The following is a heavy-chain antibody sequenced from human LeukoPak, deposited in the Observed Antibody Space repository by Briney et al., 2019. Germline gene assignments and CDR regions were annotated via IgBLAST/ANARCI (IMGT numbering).Heavy chain of an antibody. V-gene: IGHV4-39*01. CDR2: IYYSGST. CDR3: ARRVGDRTNWFDP. D-gene: IGHD4-17*01. CDR1: GGSISSSSYY. J-gene: IGHJ5*02. Sequence: KPSETLSLTCTVSGGSISSSSYYWGWIRQPPGKGLEWIGSIYYSGSTYYNPSLKSRATISVDTSKNQFSLKLSSVTAADTAVYYCARRVGDRTNWFDPWGQGTLVTVSS.